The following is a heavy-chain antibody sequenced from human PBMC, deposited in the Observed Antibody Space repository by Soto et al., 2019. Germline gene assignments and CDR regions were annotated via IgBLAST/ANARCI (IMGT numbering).Heavy chain of an antibody. CDR3: ARSYYDSSGYLGGYFDY. D-gene: IGHD3-22*01. CDR1: GGSISSGGYY. J-gene: IGHJ4*02. CDR2: IYYSGST. V-gene: IGHV4-31*03. Sequence: PSETLSLTCTVSGGSISSGGYYWSWIRQHPGKGLEWIGYIYYSGSTYYNPSLKSRVTVSVDTSKNQFSLKLSSVTAADTAVYYCARSYYDSSGYLGGYFDYWGQRTLVTVSS.